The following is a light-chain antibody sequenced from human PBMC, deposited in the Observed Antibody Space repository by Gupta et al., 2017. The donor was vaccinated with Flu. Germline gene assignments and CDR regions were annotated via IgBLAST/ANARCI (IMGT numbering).Light chain of an antibody. CDR1: VLSNKF. V-gene: IGLV3-25*02. CDR2: KDK. J-gene: IGLJ3*02. CDR3: QSADRSGNYLV. Sequence: SSELTQPPSVSVSPGQTATITCSGDVLSNKFVYWYQLKTGLAPVVVIYKDKERPAGIPERFSGSSSGTTGTLTISGVQTEDEADYHCQSADRSGNYLVFGGGTKLTVL.